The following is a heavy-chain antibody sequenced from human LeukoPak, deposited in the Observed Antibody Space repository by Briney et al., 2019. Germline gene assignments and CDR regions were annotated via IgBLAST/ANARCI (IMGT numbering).Heavy chain of an antibody. CDR3: TRLEKSDY. J-gene: IGHJ4*02. CDR1: GFTFSGSA. Sequence: GGSLRLSCAASGFTFSGSAMHWVRQASGKGPEWVGRIRSKANSYATAYAASVKGRFTISRDDSKDTAYLQMNSLKTEDTAVYYCTRLEKSDYWGQGTLVTVSS. D-gene: IGHD1-1*01. V-gene: IGHV3-73*01. CDR2: IRSKANSYAT.